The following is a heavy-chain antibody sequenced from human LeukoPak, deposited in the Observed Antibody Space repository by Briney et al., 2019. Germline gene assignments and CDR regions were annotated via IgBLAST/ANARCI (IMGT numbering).Heavy chain of an antibody. Sequence: GGFLRLSCAASGFTFSSYEMNWVRQAPGKGLEWVSYISSSGSTIYYADSVKGRFTISRDNAKNSLYLQMNSLRAEDTAVYYCACITKHFDYWGQGTLVTVSS. CDR3: ACITKHFDY. J-gene: IGHJ4*02. CDR1: GFTFSSYE. D-gene: IGHD3-10*01. CDR2: ISSSGSTI. V-gene: IGHV3-48*03.